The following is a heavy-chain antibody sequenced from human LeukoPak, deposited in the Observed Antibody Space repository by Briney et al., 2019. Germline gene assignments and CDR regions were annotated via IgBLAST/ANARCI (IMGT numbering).Heavy chain of an antibody. CDR3: ARESLGYCTNGVCYMSSLYGMDV. J-gene: IGHJ6*02. CDR2: ISDIGSI. V-gene: IGHV4-59*01. CDR1: GGSISSYY. Sequence: SETLSLTCTVSGGSISSYYWSWIRQPPGKGLEWIAYISDIGSINYNPSLKSRVTISVDTSKNQFSLKLSSVTAADTAVYYCARESLGYCTNGVCYMSSLYGMDVWGQGTTVTVSS. D-gene: IGHD2-8*01.